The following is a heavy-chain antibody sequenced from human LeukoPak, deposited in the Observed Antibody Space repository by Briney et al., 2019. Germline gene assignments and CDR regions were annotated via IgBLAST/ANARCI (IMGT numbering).Heavy chain of an antibody. CDR2: IIPIFGTA. D-gene: IGHD2-2*01. Sequence: SVKVSCKASGGTFSSYAISWVRQAPGQGLEWIGGIIPIFGTANYAQKFQGRVTITADESTSTAYMELSSLRSEDTAVYYCAREFPQPYYYYGMDVWGQGTTVTVS. CDR1: GGTFSSYA. CDR3: AREFPQPYYYYGMDV. V-gene: IGHV1-69*01. J-gene: IGHJ6*02.